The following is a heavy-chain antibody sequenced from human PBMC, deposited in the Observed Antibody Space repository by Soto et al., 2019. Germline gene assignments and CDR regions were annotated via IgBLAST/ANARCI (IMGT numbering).Heavy chain of an antibody. Sequence: QVQLQESGPGLVKPSETLSLTCTVSGGSVSSGNYYWSWIRQPPGKGLEWIGLIYYTGSTSYNPSLKWRVTVSMDSPKSQCSLYLSSVTAAETAVYYCASGLYCSGGSCSFDPWGHGTLVTVSS. D-gene: IGHD2-15*01. J-gene: IGHJ5*02. CDR3: ASGLYCSGGSCSFDP. V-gene: IGHV4-61*01. CDR2: IYYTGST. CDR1: GGSVSSGNYY.